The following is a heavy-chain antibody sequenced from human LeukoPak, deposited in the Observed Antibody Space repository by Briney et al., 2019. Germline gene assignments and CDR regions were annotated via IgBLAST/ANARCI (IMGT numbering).Heavy chain of an antibody. D-gene: IGHD2-15*01. CDR3: TRRVSTTRWFDP. CDR2: IKSDGSTT. V-gene: IGHV3-74*01. CDR1: GFTVSSYW. Sequence: PGGSLRLSCAASGFTVSSYWMHWVRQAPGKGLVWVSRIKSDGSTTNYADSVKGRFTISRDNAENTLYLQMNSLRFEDTAVYYCTRRVSTTRWFDPWGQGTLVTVSS. J-gene: IGHJ5*02.